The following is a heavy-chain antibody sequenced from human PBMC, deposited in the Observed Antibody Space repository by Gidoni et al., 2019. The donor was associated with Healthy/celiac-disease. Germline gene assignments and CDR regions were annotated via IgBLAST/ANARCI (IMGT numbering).Heavy chain of an antibody. CDR3: AKDTGGLGGATGVDY. V-gene: IGHV3-30*02. Sequence: SVKGRFTISRDNSKNTLYLQMNSLRAEDTAVYYCAKDTGGLGGATGVDYWGQGTLVTVSS. J-gene: IGHJ4*02. D-gene: IGHD1-26*01.